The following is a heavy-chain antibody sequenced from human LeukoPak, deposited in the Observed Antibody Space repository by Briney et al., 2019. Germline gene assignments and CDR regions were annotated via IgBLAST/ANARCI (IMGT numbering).Heavy chain of an antibody. CDR2: INADGQSV. CDR3: ARGTSSGWPDYLDY. V-gene: IGHV3-74*01. D-gene: IGHD6-19*01. Sequence: GGSLRLSCTASGFSLDSHWMHWVRQVPGKGLVWLSRINADGQSVSYADSVRGRFTISRDNARNTVYLQTNSLRPEDTAVYYCARGTSSGWPDYLDYWGQGTLVSVSS. J-gene: IGHJ4*02. CDR1: GFSLDSHW.